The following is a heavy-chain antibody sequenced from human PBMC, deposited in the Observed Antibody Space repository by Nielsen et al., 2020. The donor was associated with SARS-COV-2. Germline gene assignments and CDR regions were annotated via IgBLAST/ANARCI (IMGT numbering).Heavy chain of an antibody. D-gene: IGHD1-26*01. CDR1: GGSFSGYY. Sequence: SETLSLTCAVYGGSFSGYYWSWIRQPPGKGLEWIGEINHSGSTNYNPSLKSRVTISVDTSKNQFSLKLSSVTAADTAVYYCARGPIGSYYVRGWFDPWGQGTLVTVSS. CDR3: ARGPIGSYYVRGWFDP. CDR2: INHSGST. J-gene: IGHJ5*02. V-gene: IGHV4-34*01.